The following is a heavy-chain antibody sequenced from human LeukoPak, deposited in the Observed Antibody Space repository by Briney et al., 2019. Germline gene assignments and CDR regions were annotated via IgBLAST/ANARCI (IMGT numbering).Heavy chain of an antibody. Sequence: ASVKVSCKASGYTFTSYGISWVRQAPGQGLEWMGWISAYNGNTNYAQKFQGRVTMTTDTSTSTAYMELRSLRSDDTAVYYCARRSYDILTGYSSGGLDPWGQGTLVTVSS. D-gene: IGHD3-9*01. J-gene: IGHJ5*02. CDR1: GYTFTSYG. CDR2: ISAYNGNT. CDR3: ARRSYDILTGYSSGGLDP. V-gene: IGHV1-18*01.